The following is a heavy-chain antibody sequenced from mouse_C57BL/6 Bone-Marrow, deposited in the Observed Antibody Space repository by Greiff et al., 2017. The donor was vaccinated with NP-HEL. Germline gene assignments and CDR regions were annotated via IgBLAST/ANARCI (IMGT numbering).Heavy chain of an antibody. CDR1: GFSLTSYG. CDR3: AAKLGLYYAMDY. V-gene: IGHV2-5*01. D-gene: IGHD4-1*01. CDR2: IWRGGST. Sequence: QVQLQQSGPGLVQPSQSLSITCTVSGFSLTSYGVHWVRQSPGKGLEWLGVIWRGGSTDYNAAFMSRLSITKDNSTSQVFFKMNSLQADDTAIYYCAAKLGLYYAMDYWGQGTSVTVSS. J-gene: IGHJ4*01.